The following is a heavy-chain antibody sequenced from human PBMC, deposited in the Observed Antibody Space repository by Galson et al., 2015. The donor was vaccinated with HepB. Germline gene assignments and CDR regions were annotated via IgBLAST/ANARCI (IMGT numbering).Heavy chain of an antibody. Sequence: TLSLTCAVYGGSFSGYYWSWIRQPPGKGLEWIGEINHSGSTNYNPSLKSRVTISVDTSKNQFSLKLSSVTAADTAVYYCARGPTVPATASFDYRGQGIQVTVSS. V-gene: IGHV4-34*01. CDR3: ARGPTVPATASFDY. CDR1: GGSFSGYY. D-gene: IGHD2-2*01. J-gene: IGHJ4*02. CDR2: INHSGST.